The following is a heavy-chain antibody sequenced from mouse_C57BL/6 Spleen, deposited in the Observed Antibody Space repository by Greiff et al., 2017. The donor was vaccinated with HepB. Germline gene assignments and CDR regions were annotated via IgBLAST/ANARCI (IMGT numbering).Heavy chain of an antibody. D-gene: IGHD1-1*01. Sequence: EVMLVESGGGLVKPGGSLKLSCAASGFTFSSYAISWVRQTPEKRLEWVATISDGGSYTYYPDNVKGRFTISRDNAKNNLYLQMSHLKSEDTAMYYCAREGYYGSSYVYFDVWGTGTTVTVSS. J-gene: IGHJ1*03. CDR2: ISDGGSYT. CDR3: AREGYYGSSYVYFDV. V-gene: IGHV5-4*01. CDR1: GFTFSSYA.